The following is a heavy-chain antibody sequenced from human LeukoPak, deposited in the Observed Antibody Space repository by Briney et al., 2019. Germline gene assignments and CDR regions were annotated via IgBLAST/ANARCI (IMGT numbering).Heavy chain of an antibody. V-gene: IGHV4-34*01. CDR2: INHSGST. D-gene: IGHD3-16*01. J-gene: IGHJ4*02. Sequence: SETLSLTCAVYGGSFSGYYWSWIRQPPGKGLEWIGEINHSGSTNYNPSLKSRATISVDTSKNQFSLKLSSVTAADTAVYYCARRGSPIIGRYYFDYWGQGTLVTVSS. CDR1: GGSFSGYY. CDR3: ARRGSPIIGRYYFDY.